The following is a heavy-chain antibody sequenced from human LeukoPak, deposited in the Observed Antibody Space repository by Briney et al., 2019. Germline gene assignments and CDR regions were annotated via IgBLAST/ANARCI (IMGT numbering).Heavy chain of an antibody. CDR1: GGSISSSSYY. Sequence: SETLSLTCTVSGGSISSSSYYWGWIRQPPGKGLEWIGSIYYSGSTYYNPSLKSRVTISVDKPKNQFSLKLSSVTAADTAVYYCARGPGYYGSGSAHSGAFDIWGQGTMVTVSS. V-gene: IGHV4-39*07. D-gene: IGHD3-10*01. CDR2: IYYSGST. CDR3: ARGPGYYGSGSAHSGAFDI. J-gene: IGHJ3*02.